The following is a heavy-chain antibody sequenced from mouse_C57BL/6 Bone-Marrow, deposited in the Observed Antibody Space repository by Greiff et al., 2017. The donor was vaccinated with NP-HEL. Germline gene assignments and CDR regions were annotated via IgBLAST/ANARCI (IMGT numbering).Heavy chain of an antibody. D-gene: IGHD1-1*01. V-gene: IGHV1-64*01. Sequence: QVQLQQPGAELVKPGASVKLSCKASGYTFTSYWMHWVKQRPGQGLEWIGMIHPNSGSTNYNEKFKGKATLTADKSSSTAYMELRSLTSEDSAVYFCARSPFYYYGSSPDYWGQGTTLTVSS. J-gene: IGHJ2*01. CDR2: IHPNSGST. CDR1: GYTFTSYW. CDR3: ARSPFYYYGSSPDY.